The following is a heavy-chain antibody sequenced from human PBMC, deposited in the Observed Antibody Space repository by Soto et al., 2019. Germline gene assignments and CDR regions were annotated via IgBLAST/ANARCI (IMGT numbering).Heavy chain of an antibody. V-gene: IGHV4-59*01. Sequence: SETQSHTYTVSGGPISSYDGSWIRQPPGKGLEWIGYIYYSGSTNYNPSLKSRVTISVDTSKNQFSLKLSSVTAADTAVYYCARDNDILTRLDVWGKGTTVTVSS. CDR3: ARDNDILTRLDV. CDR2: IYYSGST. J-gene: IGHJ6*04. D-gene: IGHD3-9*01. CDR1: GGPISSYD.